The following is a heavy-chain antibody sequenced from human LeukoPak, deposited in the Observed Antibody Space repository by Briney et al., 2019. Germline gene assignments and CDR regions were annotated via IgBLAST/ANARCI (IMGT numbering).Heavy chain of an antibody. CDR2: IIPIFGTA. J-gene: IGHJ4*02. CDR3: ARVTAAAGTGDY. Sequence: ASVKVSCKASGGTFSSYAISWVRQAPGQGLEWMGGIIPIFGTANYAQKFQGRVTITADESTSTAYMELSSLRSEDAAVYFYARVTAAAGTGDYWGQGTLVTVSS. CDR1: GGTFSSYA. D-gene: IGHD6-13*01. V-gene: IGHV1-69*13.